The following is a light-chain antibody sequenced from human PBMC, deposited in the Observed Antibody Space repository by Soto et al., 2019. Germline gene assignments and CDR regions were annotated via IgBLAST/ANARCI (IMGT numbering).Light chain of an antibody. Sequence: DIQMTQSPSSLSASVGDRVTITCRASQSISSYLNWYQQKPGKAPKLLIYAASSLQSGVPSRFSGSGSGTDFTLTISSLQPEDFATYYCQSGITFGPGTKVDIK. CDR3: QSGIT. J-gene: IGKJ3*01. CDR2: AAS. V-gene: IGKV1-39*01. CDR1: QSISSY.